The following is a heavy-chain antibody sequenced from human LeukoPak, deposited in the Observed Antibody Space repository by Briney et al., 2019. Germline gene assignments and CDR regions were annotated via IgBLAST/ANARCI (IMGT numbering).Heavy chain of an antibody. Sequence: PGRSLRLSCAASGFTFDDYAMHWVRQAPGKGLEWVSGISWNSGSIGYADSVKGRFTISRDNAKNSLYLQMNSLRAEDRALYYCAKADRHYYDSSGPGLWGQGTLVTVSS. CDR2: ISWNSGSI. J-gene: IGHJ4*02. D-gene: IGHD3-22*01. V-gene: IGHV3-9*01. CDR3: AKADRHYYDSSGPGL. CDR1: GFTFDDYA.